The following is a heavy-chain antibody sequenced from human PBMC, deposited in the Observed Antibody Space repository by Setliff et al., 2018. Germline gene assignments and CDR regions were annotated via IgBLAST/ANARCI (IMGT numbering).Heavy chain of an antibody. J-gene: IGHJ6*03. Sequence: ASVKVSCKTSGFRFTNFGFSWVRQAPGQGPEWMGWINTNSGNPTYAQGFTGRFVLSLDTSVSTAYLQISSLKAEDTAIYYCARGSRFGTIVYKGDYYMDVWGKGTTVTVSS. CDR1: GFRFTNFG. CDR2: INTNSGNP. D-gene: IGHD3-10*01. V-gene: IGHV7-4-1*02. CDR3: ARGSRFGTIVYKGDYYMDV.